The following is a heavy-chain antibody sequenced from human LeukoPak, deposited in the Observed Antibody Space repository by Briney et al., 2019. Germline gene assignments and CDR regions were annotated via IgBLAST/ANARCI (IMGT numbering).Heavy chain of an antibody. CDR2: IRYDGSNK. CDR1: GFTFSSYG. J-gene: IGHJ4*02. D-gene: IGHD3-9*01. V-gene: IGHV3-30*02. CDR3: AKDGFPFDILTGYYGQFDY. Sequence: GGSLRLSCAASGFTFSSYGMRWVRQAPGKGLEWVAFIRYDGSNKYYADSVKGRFTISRDNSKNTLYLQMNSLRAEDTAVYYCAKDGFPFDILTGYYGQFDYWGQGTLVTVSS.